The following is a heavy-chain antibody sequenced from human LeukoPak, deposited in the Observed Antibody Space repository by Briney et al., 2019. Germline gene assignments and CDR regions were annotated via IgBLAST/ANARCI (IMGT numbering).Heavy chain of an antibody. Sequence: SETLSLTCAVYGGSFSGYYWSWIRQPPGKGLEWLGEINHSGSTNYNPSLKSRVTISVDTSKNQFSLKLSSVTAADTAVYYCARGPKIFNYDFWSGYYRSYFDYWGQGTLVTVSS. D-gene: IGHD3-3*01. CDR3: ARGPKIFNYDFWSGYYRSYFDY. CDR2: INHSGST. V-gene: IGHV4-34*01. J-gene: IGHJ4*02. CDR1: GGSFSGYY.